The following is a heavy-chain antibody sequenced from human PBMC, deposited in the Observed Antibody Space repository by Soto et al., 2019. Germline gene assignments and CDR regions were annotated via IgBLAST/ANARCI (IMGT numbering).Heavy chain of an antibody. Sequence: LSLTCTVSGGSISSYYWSWIRQPAGKGLEWIGRIYTSGSTNYNPSLKSRVTMSVDTSKNQFSLKLSSVTAADTAVYYCARDRRMVRGVPDYGYYYGMDVWGQGTTVTVSS. CDR1: GGSISSYY. CDR3: ARDRRMVRGVPDYGYYYGMDV. CDR2: IYTSGST. D-gene: IGHD3-10*01. V-gene: IGHV4-4*07. J-gene: IGHJ6*02.